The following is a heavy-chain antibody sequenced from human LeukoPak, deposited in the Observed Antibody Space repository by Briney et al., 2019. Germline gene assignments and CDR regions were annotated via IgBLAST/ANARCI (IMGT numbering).Heavy chain of an antibody. CDR2: ISSNGGST. D-gene: IGHD2-15*01. CDR1: GFTFSSYA. CDR3: VRQYCSGGSCYVRKNYFDY. V-gene: IGHV3-64D*09. Sequence: GGSLRLSCSASGFTFSSYAMHWVRQAPGKGLEYVSAISSNGGSTYYADSVKGRFTISRDNSKNTLYLQMSSLRAEDTAVYYCVRQYCSGGSCYVRKNYFDYWGQGTLVTVSP. J-gene: IGHJ4*02.